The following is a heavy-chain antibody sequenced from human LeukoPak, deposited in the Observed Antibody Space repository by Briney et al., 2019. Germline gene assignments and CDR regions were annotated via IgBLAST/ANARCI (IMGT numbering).Heavy chain of an antibody. V-gene: IGHV4-34*01. Sequence: PSETLSLTCAVYGGSFSGYYWSWIRQPPGKGLEWIGEINHSGSTNYNPSLESRVTISVDTSKNQFSLKLSSVTAADTAVYYCASLMNGDYGYYFDYWGQGTLVTVSS. D-gene: IGHD4-17*01. J-gene: IGHJ4*02. CDR3: ASLMNGDYGYYFDY. CDR2: INHSGST. CDR1: GGSFSGYY.